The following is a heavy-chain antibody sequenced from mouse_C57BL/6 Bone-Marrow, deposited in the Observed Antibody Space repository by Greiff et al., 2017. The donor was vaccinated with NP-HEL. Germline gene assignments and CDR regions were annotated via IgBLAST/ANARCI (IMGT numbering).Heavy chain of an antibody. CDR2: IDPSDSYT. J-gene: IGHJ3*01. CDR1: GYTFTSYW. CDR3: ASLYGYDGAWFAY. D-gene: IGHD2-2*01. V-gene: IGHV1-59*01. Sequence: VQLQQPGAELVRPGTSVKLSCKASGYTFTSYWMHWVKQRPGQGLEWIGVIDPSDSYTNYNQKLKGKATLTVDTSSSTAYMQLSSLTSEDSAVYYCASLYGYDGAWFAYWGQGTLVTVSA.